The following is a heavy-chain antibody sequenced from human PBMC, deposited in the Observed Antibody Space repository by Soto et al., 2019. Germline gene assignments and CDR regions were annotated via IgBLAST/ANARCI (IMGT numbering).Heavy chain of an antibody. Sequence: QVRLVESGGGVVPPGTSLRLSCAASGFPFRSYTVHWVRQAPGKGLEWLALISYDSTYKLYADSVRGRFTSSRDNSENTLYLQMNSLRAGDTAVYYCTRDSPSIKYDFDSWGQGTLVTVSS. J-gene: IGHJ4*02. CDR1: GFPFRSYT. CDR2: ISYDSTYK. D-gene: IGHD1-20*01. V-gene: IGHV3-30-3*01. CDR3: TRDSPSIKYDFDS.